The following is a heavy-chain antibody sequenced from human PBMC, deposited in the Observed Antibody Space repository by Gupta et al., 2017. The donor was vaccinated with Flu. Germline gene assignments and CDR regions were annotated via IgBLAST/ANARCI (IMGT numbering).Heavy chain of an antibody. CDR2: ISGSGGST. V-gene: IGHV3-23*01. J-gene: IGHJ3*02. CDR1: GFTFSSYA. D-gene: IGHD6-6*01. CDR3: AQSSSATNGAFDI. Sequence: EVQLLESGGGLVQPGGSLRLSCAASGFTFSSYAMSWVGQAAGKGLEWVSDISGSGGSTYYADSVKGRFTISRDNSKNTMYLQMNRLRAEDTAVYYCAQSSSATNGAFDIWGQGTLVTVSS.